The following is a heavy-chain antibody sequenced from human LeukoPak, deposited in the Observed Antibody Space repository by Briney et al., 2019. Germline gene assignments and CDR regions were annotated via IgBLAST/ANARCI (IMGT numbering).Heavy chain of an antibody. Sequence: GGSLRLSCAASGFTFSSYAMSWVRQAPGKGVEWVSAISGSGGSTYYADSVKGRFTISRDNSKNTLYLQMNSLRAEDTAVYYCAKDPDGENWFDPWGQGTLVTVSS. CDR3: AKDPDGENWFDP. CDR2: ISGSGGST. D-gene: IGHD1-14*01. CDR1: GFTFSSYA. J-gene: IGHJ5*02. V-gene: IGHV3-23*01.